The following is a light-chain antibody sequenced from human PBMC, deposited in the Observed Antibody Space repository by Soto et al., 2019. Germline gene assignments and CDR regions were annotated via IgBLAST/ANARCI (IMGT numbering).Light chain of an antibody. CDR2: DVS. Sequence: EIVLTQSPATLSLSPGERATLSCRASQSVGSYLAWYQQKPGQAPRLLIYDVSNRATGIPARFSGSGSGTDFTLTISSLEPEDFAVYYCQQRRNWPPITFGQGTRLEIK. J-gene: IGKJ5*01. CDR3: QQRRNWPPIT. CDR1: QSVGSY. V-gene: IGKV3-11*01.